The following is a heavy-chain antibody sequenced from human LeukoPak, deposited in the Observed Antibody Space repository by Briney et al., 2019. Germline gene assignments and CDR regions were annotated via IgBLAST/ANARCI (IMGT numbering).Heavy chain of an antibody. CDR2: IYYSGST. Sequence: SETLSLTCTVSGGSISNYYWSWIRQPPGKGLEWIGYIYYSGSTNYNPSLKSRATISVDTSKNQFSLKLSSVTAADTAVYYCARRSYYYDSSGYQVDIFDIWGQGTMVTVSS. J-gene: IGHJ3*02. CDR1: GGSISNYY. D-gene: IGHD3-22*01. CDR3: ARRSYYYDSSGYQVDIFDI. V-gene: IGHV4-59*08.